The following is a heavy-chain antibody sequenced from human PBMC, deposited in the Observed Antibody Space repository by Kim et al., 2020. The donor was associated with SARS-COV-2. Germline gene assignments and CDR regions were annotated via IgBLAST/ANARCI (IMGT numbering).Heavy chain of an antibody. CDR3: VSGGGPRGAVFEY. D-gene: IGHD6-25*01. Sequence: GGSLRLSCAASGFAVSSNYMSWVRQAPGMGLEWLSVIYAGGSTYYADSVKGRFTISRDQAKNTLYLHMHSLRADDTAVYYCVSGGGPRGAVFEYWGQGTLVTVSS. CDR1: GFAVSSNY. V-gene: IGHV3-66*01. J-gene: IGHJ4*02. CDR2: IYAGGST.